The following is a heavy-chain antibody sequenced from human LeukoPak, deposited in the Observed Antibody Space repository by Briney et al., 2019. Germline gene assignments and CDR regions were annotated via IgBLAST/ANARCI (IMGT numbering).Heavy chain of an antibody. V-gene: IGHV3-53*01. D-gene: IGHD7-27*01. CDR2: IYSGGST. Sequence: GGSLRLSCAASGFTVSSNYMSWVRQAPGKGLEWVSVIYSGGSTYYADSVKGQFTISRDNAKNSLYLQMNSLRAEDTAVFYCARGTELGMIRYFDYWGQGTLVTVSS. CDR1: GFTVSSNY. CDR3: ARGTELGMIRYFDY. J-gene: IGHJ4*02.